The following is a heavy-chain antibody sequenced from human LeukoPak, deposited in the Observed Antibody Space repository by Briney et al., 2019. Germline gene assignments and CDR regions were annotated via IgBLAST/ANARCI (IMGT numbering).Heavy chain of an antibody. J-gene: IGHJ6*03. CDR2: IYYSGST. CDR1: SGSISTYY. D-gene: IGHD6-13*01. Sequence: PSETLSLTCTVSSGSISTYYWGWIRQPPGKGLEWIGSIYYSGSTYYNPSLKSRVTISVDTSKNQFSLKLSSVTAADTAVYYCARSTGSSSWYYYYYYMDVWGKGTTVTVSS. V-gene: IGHV4-39*07. CDR3: ARSTGSSSWYYYYYYMDV.